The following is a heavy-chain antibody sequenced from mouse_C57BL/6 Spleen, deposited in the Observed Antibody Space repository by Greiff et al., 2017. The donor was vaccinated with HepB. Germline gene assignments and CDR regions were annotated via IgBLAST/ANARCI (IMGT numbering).Heavy chain of an antibody. CDR2: ISSGGSYT. J-gene: IGHJ1*03. CDR1: GFTFSSYG. CDR3: ARFYWYFDV. V-gene: IGHV5-6*01. Sequence: EVKLVESGGDLVKPGGSLKLSCAASGFTFSSYGMSWVRQTPDKRLEWVATISSGGSYTYYPDSVKGRFTISRDNAKNTLYLQMSSLKSEDTAMYYCARFYWYFDVWGTGTTVTVSS.